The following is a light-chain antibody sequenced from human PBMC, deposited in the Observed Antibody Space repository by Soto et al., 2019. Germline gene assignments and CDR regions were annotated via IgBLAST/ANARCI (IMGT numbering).Light chain of an antibody. CDR1: QSVSSSH. V-gene: IGKV3-20*01. CDR3: QQYGRSLS. Sequence: EIVLTQSPGTLSLSPGERATLSCRASQSVSSSHLAWYQQKPGQAPTLIIYEVSSRATGIPDRFSGSGSGTDFTLTISRLEPEDFAMYYCQQYGRSLSFGGGTKVEIK. CDR2: EVS. J-gene: IGKJ4*01.